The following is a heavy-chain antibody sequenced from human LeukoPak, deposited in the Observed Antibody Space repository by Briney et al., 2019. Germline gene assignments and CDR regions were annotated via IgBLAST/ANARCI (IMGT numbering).Heavy chain of an antibody. CDR3: AGVYDSSGFQFDP. CDR2: IRAYTGNT. CDR1: GYTFANYG. Sequence: ASVKVSCKASGYTFANYGINWVRQVPGQGLEWMGWIRAYTGNTKSAQKVQGRVTMTTDTSTSTAYMELRSLRSDDTAVYYCAGVYDSSGFQFDPWGQGTLVTVSS. V-gene: IGHV1-18*01. D-gene: IGHD3-22*01. J-gene: IGHJ5*02.